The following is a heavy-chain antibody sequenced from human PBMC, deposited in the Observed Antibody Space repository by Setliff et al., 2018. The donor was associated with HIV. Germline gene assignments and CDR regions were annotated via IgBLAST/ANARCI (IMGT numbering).Heavy chain of an antibody. D-gene: IGHD3-22*01. J-gene: IGHJ4*02. CDR3: ARPHYYDSNGYYQAFDN. CDR2: ISSISTTT. CDR1: GFTFSDYS. Sequence: GGSLRLSCEASGFTFSDYSMNWVRQAPGKGLEWISYISSISTTTHYADSVKGRSTITRDNAKDSLYLQMNSLRAEDTAVYFCARPHYYDSNGYYQAFDNWGQGTPVTVS. V-gene: IGHV3-48*01.